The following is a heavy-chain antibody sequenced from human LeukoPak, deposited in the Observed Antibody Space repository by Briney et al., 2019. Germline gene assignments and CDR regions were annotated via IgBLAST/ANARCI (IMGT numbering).Heavy chain of an antibody. J-gene: IGHJ4*02. CDR3: ARARSGYCSSTSCYTLAARGSGYFDY. CDR2: IYYSGST. Sequence: SETLSLTCTVSGGSISSGGYYWSWIRQHPGKGLEWIGYIYYSGSTYYNPSLKSRVTISVDTSKNQFSLKLSSVTAAGTAVYYCARARSGYCSSTSCYTLAARGSGYFDYWGQGTLVTVSS. CDR1: GGSISSGGYY. D-gene: IGHD2-2*02. V-gene: IGHV4-31*03.